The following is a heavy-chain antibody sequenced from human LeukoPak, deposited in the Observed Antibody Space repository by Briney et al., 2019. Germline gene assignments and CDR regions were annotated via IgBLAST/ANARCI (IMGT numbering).Heavy chain of an antibody. J-gene: IGHJ6*04. CDR2: INQDESAK. CDR3: AELGITMIGGV. CDR1: GFTFSRYW. V-gene: IGHV3-7*01. Sequence: GGSLRLSCAASGFTFSRYWMNWVRQAPGKGLEWVASINQDESAKFYVDSVKGRFTISRDNAKNSLYLQMNSLRAEDTAVYYCAELGITMIGGVWGKGTTVTISS. D-gene: IGHD3-10*02.